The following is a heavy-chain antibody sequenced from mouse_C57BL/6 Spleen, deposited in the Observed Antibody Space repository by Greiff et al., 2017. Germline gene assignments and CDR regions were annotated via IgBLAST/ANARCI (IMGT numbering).Heavy chain of an antibody. Sequence: VQLQQSGPGLVQPSQSLSITCTVSGFSLTSYGVHWVRQSPGKGLEWLGVIWSGGSTDYNAAFISRLSISKDNSKSQVFFKMNSLQADDTAIYYCASLTRPAWFAYWGQGTLVTVSA. J-gene: IGHJ3*01. V-gene: IGHV2-2*01. CDR2: IWSGGST. D-gene: IGHD1-3*01. CDR1: GFSLTSYG. CDR3: ASLTRPAWFAY.